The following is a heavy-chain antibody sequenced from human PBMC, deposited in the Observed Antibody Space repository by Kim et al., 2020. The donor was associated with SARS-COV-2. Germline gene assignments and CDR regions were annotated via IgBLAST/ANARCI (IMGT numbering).Heavy chain of an antibody. CDR1: GFTFSSYA. CDR2: ISYDGSNK. Sequence: GGSLRLSCAASGFTFSSYAMHWVRQAPGKGLEWVAVISYDGSNKYYADSVKGRFTISRDNSKNTLYLQMNSLRAEDTAVYYCARGILAVTHGYYFDYWGQGTLVTVSS. V-gene: IGHV3-30-3*01. CDR3: ARGILAVTHGYYFDY. J-gene: IGHJ4*02. D-gene: IGHD2-21*02.